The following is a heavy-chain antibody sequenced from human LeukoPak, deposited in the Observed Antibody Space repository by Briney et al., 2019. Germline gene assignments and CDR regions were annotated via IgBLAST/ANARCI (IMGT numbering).Heavy chain of an antibody. V-gene: IGHV4-39*01. J-gene: IGHJ5*02. Sequence: PSETLSLTCTVSGGSISSSSYYRGWIRQPQGKGLEWIGSIYYSGSTYYNPSLKSRVTISVDTSKNQFSLKLSSVTAADTAVYYCARQPRVLRFLEWLLYSWFDPWGQGTLVTVSS. CDR1: GGSISSSSYY. CDR3: ARQPRVLRFLEWLLYSWFDP. CDR2: IYYSGST. D-gene: IGHD3-3*01.